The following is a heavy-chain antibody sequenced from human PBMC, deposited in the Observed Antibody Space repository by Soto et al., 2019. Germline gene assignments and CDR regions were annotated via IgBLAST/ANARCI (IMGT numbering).Heavy chain of an antibody. V-gene: IGHV1-69*02. CDR3: ARMYDFWSGYLDY. D-gene: IGHD3-3*01. Sequence: ASVKVSCKASGGTFSSYTISWVRQAPGQGLEWMGRIIPILGIANYAQKLQGRVTMTTDTSTSTAYMELRSLRSDDTAVYYCARMYDFWSGYLDYWGQGSLVTVSS. J-gene: IGHJ4*02. CDR1: GGTFSSYT. CDR2: IIPILGIA.